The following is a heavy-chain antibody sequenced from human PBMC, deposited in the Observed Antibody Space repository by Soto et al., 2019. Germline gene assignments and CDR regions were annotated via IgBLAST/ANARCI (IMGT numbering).Heavy chain of an antibody. CDR1: GYTFTNYG. CDR3: ARDYGVLTGYSPFDY. V-gene: IGHV1-18*01. J-gene: IGHJ4*02. D-gene: IGHD3-9*01. CDR2: ISGYNGDT. Sequence: QGQLVQSGADVKKPGASVKVSCKASGYTFTNYGLSWERQAPGQGLEWMGWISGYNGDTKYAQKFQDRVIMTTDTSTSTAYMELRSLRSDDTAIYYCARDYGVLTGYSPFDYWGQGTLVTVSS.